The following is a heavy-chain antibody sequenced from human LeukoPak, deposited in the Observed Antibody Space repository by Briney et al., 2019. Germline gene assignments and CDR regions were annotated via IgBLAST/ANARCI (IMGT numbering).Heavy chain of an antibody. CDR1: GFTFSSYS. CDR3: ARDYQQLVSLDAFDI. J-gene: IGHJ3*02. CDR2: ISSSSRTI. Sequence: GGSLRLSCAASGFTFSSYSINWVRQAPGKGLEWVSYISSSSRTIYYADSVKGRFTISRDNAKNSLFLQMNSLRAEDTALYYCARDYQQLVSLDAFDIWGQGTMVTVSS. D-gene: IGHD6-13*01. V-gene: IGHV3-48*01.